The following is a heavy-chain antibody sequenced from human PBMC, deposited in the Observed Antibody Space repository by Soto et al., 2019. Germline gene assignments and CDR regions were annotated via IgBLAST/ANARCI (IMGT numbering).Heavy chain of an antibody. V-gene: IGHV1-18*04. J-gene: IGHJ5*02. Sequence: GASVKVSCKAFGYTFTSYGISWVRQAPGQGLEWMGWISAYNGNTNYAQKLQGRVTMTTDTSTSTAYMELRSLRSDDTAVYYCARERGYYDSSGQEFHRMFDPWGQGTLVTVSS. CDR1: GYTFTSYG. D-gene: IGHD3-22*01. CDR3: ARERGYYDSSGQEFHRMFDP. CDR2: ISAYNGNT.